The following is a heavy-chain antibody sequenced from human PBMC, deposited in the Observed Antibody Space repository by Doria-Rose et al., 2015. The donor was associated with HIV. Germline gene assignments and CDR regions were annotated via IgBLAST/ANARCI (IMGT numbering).Heavy chain of an antibody. CDR2: IFSDDER. D-gene: IGHD6-13*01. CDR1: GVSLSSPGMG. J-gene: IGHJ4*02. V-gene: IGHV2-26*01. CDR3: ARIKSSRWYHKYYFDF. Sequence: ITLKESGPVLVKPTETLTLTCTVSGVSLSSPGMGVSWIRQPPGKALEWLANIFSDDERSYKTSLKSRLTISRATSKSQVVLTMTDMDPVDTATYYCARIKSSRWYHKYYFDFWGQGTLVIASA.